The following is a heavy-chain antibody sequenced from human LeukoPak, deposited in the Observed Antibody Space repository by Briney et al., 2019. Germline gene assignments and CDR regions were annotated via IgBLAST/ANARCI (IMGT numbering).Heavy chain of an antibody. J-gene: IGHJ4*02. D-gene: IGHD5-24*01. CDR3: ARDYKYAFDN. V-gene: IGHV3-48*01. Sequence: GGSLRLSCAASGFTFSDYSMNWVRQAPGKGLEWIAYIGIDSGNTNYADSVKGRFTISGDKAKNSLYLQMNSLRVEDTAVYYCARDYKYAFDNWGQGTLVTVSS. CDR2: IGIDSGNT. CDR1: GFTFSDYS.